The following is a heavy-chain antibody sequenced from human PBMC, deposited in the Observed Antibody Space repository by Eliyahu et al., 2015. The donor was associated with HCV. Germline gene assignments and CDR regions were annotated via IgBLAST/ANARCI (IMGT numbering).Heavy chain of an antibody. CDR1: GGSITTYS. D-gene: IGHD6-19*01. Sequence: QVQLQESGPGLVKPSETLSLTCXVSGGSITTYSWSWIRQPPGKGLEWIGYIHYSGSTNYNPSLKSRVTISLDTSKNQFSLKLTSVTAADTAVYYCASGGGGIAVAGTGGWFDPWGQGTLVTVSS. V-gene: IGHV4-59*01. CDR3: ASGGGGIAVAGTGGWFDP. CDR2: IHYSGST. J-gene: IGHJ5*02.